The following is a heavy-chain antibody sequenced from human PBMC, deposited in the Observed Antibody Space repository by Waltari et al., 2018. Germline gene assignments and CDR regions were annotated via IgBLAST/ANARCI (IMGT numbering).Heavy chain of an antibody. J-gene: IGHJ4*02. D-gene: IGHD2-21*02. CDR1: GFTFTNHW. CDR2: IKQDGSEK. Sequence: EVQLVESGGGLVQPGGSLRLSCSGSGFTFTNHWMGWGRQAPGKGPEGVASIKQDGSEKYYVDSMKGRFTISRDNAKNSLSLQMDSLRAEDTAVYFCARGVTTVEYWGQGTLVTVSS. V-gene: IGHV3-7*04. CDR3: ARGVTTVEY.